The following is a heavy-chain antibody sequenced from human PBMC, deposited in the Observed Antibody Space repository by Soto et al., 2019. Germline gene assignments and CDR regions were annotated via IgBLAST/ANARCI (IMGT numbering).Heavy chain of an antibody. D-gene: IGHD4-17*01. CDR3: AKDGDYGDYDALGYYYYYMDV. V-gene: IGHV3-23*01. CDR1: GFTFSSYA. Sequence: GGSLRLSCAASGFTFSSYAMSWVRQAPGKGLEWVSAISGSGGSTYYADSVKGRFTISRDNSKHTLYLQMNSLRAEDTAVYYCAKDGDYGDYDALGYYYYYMDVWGKGTTVTVSS. CDR2: ISGSGGST. J-gene: IGHJ6*03.